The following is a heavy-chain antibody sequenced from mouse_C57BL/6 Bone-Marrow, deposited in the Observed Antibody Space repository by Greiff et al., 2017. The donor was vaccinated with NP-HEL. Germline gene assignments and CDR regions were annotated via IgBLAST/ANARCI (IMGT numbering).Heavy chain of an antibody. V-gene: IGHV1-80*01. CDR1: GYAFSSYW. Sequence: QVHVKQSGAELVKPGASVKISCKASGYAFSSYWMNWVKQRPGKGLEWIGQIYPGDGDTNYNGKFKGKATLTADKSSSTAYMQLSSLTSEDSAVYFCARIGGYYYAMDYWGQGTSVTVSS. CDR3: ARIGGYYYAMDY. J-gene: IGHJ4*01. CDR2: IYPGDGDT. D-gene: IGHD3-1*01.